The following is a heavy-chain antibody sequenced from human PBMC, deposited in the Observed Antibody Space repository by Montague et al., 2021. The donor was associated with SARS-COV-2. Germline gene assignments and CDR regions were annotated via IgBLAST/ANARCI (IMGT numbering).Heavy chain of an antibody. CDR2: INPGGRRT. CDR1: GFSIRTYW. J-gene: IGHJ4*01. D-gene: IGHD3-10*01. CDR3: ASDVRGKGDY. V-gene: IGHV3-74*01. Sequence: SLRLSCPAPGFSIRTYWLHWVRQAPGKGLDWVSRINPGGRRTDYXXSLKGRFSISRDNARNTLYLHMNSLRADDTAVYYCASDVRGKGDYWGHGTLVTVSS.